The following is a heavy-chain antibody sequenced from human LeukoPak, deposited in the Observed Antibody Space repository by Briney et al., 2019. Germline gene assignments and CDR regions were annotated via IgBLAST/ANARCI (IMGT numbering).Heavy chain of an antibody. D-gene: IGHD1/OR15-1a*01. J-gene: IGHJ6*02. CDR1: GYTFTGYF. V-gene: IGHV1-2*02. CDR3: VAGRFQSGHWNKYYGMDV. CDR2: MNPNTGGT. Sequence: GASVKVSCKASGYTFTGYFIHWVRQAPGQGLEWVGWMNPNTGGTNYAQNFQGRVTVTGDTSISTAYMELNSLTSDDTAVYFCVAGRFQSGHWNKYYGMDVWGQGTTVTVSS.